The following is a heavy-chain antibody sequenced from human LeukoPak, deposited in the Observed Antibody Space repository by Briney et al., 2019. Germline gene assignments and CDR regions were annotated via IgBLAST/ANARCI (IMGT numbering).Heavy chain of an antibody. V-gene: IGHV3-21*01. Sequence: PGGSLRLSCAASGFTFSSYSMNWVRQAPGKGLEWVSSISSSSSYIYYADSVKGRFTISRDNAKNSLYLQMNSLRAEDTSVFYCARDLTIFAFYCGQGPVVTVSS. J-gene: IGHJ4*02. CDR1: GFTFSSYS. CDR3: ARDLTIFAFY. CDR2: ISSSSSYI. D-gene: IGHD3-3*01.